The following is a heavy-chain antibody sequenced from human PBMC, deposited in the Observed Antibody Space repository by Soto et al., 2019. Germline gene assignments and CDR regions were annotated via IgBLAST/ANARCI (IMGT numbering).Heavy chain of an antibody. D-gene: IGHD3-9*01. J-gene: IGHJ3*02. CDR2: IYYSGST. Sequence: QVQLQESGPGLVKPSQTLSLTFTVSGGSISRGGDYWSWIRQHPGKGREWIGYIYYSGSTYYHPSLQSRVTISVDTSKNQFSLQLSSVTAADTAVYYCARAYILTGYPPKAFDIWGQATMVTVSS. V-gene: IGHV4-31*03. CDR3: ARAYILTGYPPKAFDI. CDR1: GGSISRGGDY.